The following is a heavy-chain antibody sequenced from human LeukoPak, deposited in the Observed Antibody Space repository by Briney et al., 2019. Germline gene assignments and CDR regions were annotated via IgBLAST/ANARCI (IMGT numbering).Heavy chain of an antibody. D-gene: IGHD3-22*01. CDR2: ISGSGGGT. J-gene: IGHJ4*02. CDR3: XXXYRXRGIVVVIGY. Sequence: PGGSLRLSCAASGFTFSSYAMSWVRQAPGKGLEWVSAISGSGGGTYYADSVKGRFTISRDNSKNTLYLQMNSLRAEDTAVYYCXXXYRXRGIVVVIGYWGQGTLVTVSS. CDR1: GFTFSSYA. V-gene: IGHV3-23*01.